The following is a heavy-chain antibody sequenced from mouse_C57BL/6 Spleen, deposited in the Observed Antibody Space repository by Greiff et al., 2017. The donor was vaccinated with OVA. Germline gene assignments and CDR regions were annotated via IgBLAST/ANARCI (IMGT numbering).Heavy chain of an antibody. CDR2: ISSGGSYT. Sequence: EVKVVESGGDLVKPGGSLKLSCAASGFTFSSYGMSWVRQTPDKRLEWVATISSGGSYTYYPDSVKGRFTISRDNAKNTLYLQMSSLKSEDTAMYYCARHEDSSGFHFDYWGQGTTLTVSS. D-gene: IGHD3-2*02. V-gene: IGHV5-6*01. J-gene: IGHJ2*01. CDR3: ARHEDSSGFHFDY. CDR1: GFTFSSYG.